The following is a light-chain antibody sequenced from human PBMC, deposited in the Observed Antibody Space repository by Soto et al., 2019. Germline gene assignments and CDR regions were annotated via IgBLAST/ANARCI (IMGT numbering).Light chain of an antibody. CDR3: QQRISWWT. V-gene: IGKV3-11*01. J-gene: IGKJ1*01. CDR2: DAS. CDR1: QSVDTY. Sequence: IVLTQSRATLSLSPGEGATISCGASQSVDTYLAWYQHKPGQAPRLLIYDASNRAAGIPARFSGSGSGTDLTLTISSLEAEDSAVYYCQQRISWWTFGQGTKVDIK.